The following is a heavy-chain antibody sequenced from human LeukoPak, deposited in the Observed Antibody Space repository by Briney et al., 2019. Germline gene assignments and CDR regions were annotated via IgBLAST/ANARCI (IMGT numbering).Heavy chain of an antibody. CDR3: ARVGFWSGINPPVYWYFDL. CDR1: GGSFSGYY. Sequence: SETLSLTCVVYGGSFSGYYWSWIRQPPQKGLEWIGEINHSGITNYNPSLKSRVTISVDTSKNQFSLNLRSVTAADTAVYYCARVGFWSGINPPVYWYFDLWGRGTLVTVSS. J-gene: IGHJ2*01. D-gene: IGHD3-3*01. V-gene: IGHV4-34*01. CDR2: INHSGIT.